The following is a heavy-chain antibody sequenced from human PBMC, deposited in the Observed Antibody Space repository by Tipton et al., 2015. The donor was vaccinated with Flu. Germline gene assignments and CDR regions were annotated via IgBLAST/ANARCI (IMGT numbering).Heavy chain of an antibody. CDR3: ATALGSVYDILTGSPYYYYGMDV. CDR1: GGSFSGYY. V-gene: IGHV4-34*01. D-gene: IGHD3-9*01. CDR2: VNHSGST. J-gene: IGHJ6*02. Sequence: TLSLTCAVYGGSFSGYYWSRIRQPPGKGLEWIGEVNHSGSTNYNPSLKSRVTISVDTSKHQFSLKLSSVTAADTAVYYCATALGSVYDILTGSPYYYYGMDVWGQGTTVTVSS.